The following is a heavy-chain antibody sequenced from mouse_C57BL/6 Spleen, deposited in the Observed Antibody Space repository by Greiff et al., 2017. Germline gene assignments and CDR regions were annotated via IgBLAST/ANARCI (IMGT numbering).Heavy chain of an antibody. CDR3: ARRDGAFDY. J-gene: IGHJ2*01. Sequence: KESCKASGYTFTSYWMDWVKQRPGQGLEWIGNIYPSDSETHYNQKFKDKATLTVDKSSSTAYMQLSSLTSEDSAVYYCARRDGAFDYWGQGTTLTVSS. CDR2: IYPSDSET. CDR1: GYTFTSYW. V-gene: IGHV1-61*01. D-gene: IGHD1-1*02.